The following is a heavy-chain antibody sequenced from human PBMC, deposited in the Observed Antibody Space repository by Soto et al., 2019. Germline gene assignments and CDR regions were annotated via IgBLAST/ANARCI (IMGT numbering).Heavy chain of an antibody. V-gene: IGHV3-30-3*01. J-gene: IGHJ2*01. D-gene: IGHD4-4*01. CDR3: ARPLWRDDYNWGYFDL. CDR2: ISYDGSNK. CDR1: GFTFSSYA. Sequence: QVQLVESGGGVVQPGRSLRLSCAASGFTFSSYAMHRVRQAPGKGLEWVAVISYDGSNKYYADSVKGRFTISRDNSKSTLYLQMNSLRAEDTAVYYCARPLWRDDYNWGYFDLWGRGTLVTVSS.